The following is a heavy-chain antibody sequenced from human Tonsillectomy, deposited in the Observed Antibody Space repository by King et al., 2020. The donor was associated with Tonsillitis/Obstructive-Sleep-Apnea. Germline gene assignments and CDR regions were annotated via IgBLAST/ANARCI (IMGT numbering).Heavy chain of an antibody. J-gene: IGHJ4*02. CDR3: ARVSGGYDFDY. V-gene: IGHV3-53*01. CDR1: GFTVNNNY. D-gene: IGHD5-12*01. CDR2: IYSGGST. Sequence: VQLVESGGGLIQPGGSLRLSCAASGFTVNNNYMSWVRQAPGKGLEWVSIIYSGGSTYYADSVKGRFTISRDNSKNTLYLQMNSLRAADTAVYYCARVSGGYDFDYWGQGTLVTVSS.